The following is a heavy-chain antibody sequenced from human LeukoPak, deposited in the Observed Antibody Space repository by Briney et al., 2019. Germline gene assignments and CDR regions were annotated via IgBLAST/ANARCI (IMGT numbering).Heavy chain of an antibody. Sequence: SETLSLTCTVSGGSISSYYWSWIRQPAGKGLKWIGYFYYSGSTNYNPSLKSRVTISVDTSKNQFSLKLSSVTAADTAVYYCARHLYDSSGIPGHDAFDIWGQGTMVTVSS. CDR1: GGSISSYY. V-gene: IGHV4-59*08. D-gene: IGHD3-22*01. CDR3: ARHLYDSSGIPGHDAFDI. CDR2: FYYSGST. J-gene: IGHJ3*02.